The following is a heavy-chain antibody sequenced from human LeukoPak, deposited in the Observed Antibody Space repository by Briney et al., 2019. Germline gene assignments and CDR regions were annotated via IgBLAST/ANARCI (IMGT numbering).Heavy chain of an antibody. CDR2: ISGSGSGT. CDR1: GFTFSSYA. Sequence: SGGSLRLSCAASGFTFSSYAMSWVRQAPGKGLEWVSGISGSGSGTYYADPVKGRLTISRDNSKNTLYLQVNSLRPEDTGVYYCARDPVPAAARHFDYWGQGTLVTVSS. D-gene: IGHD2-2*01. CDR3: ARDPVPAAARHFDY. V-gene: IGHV3-23*01. J-gene: IGHJ4*01.